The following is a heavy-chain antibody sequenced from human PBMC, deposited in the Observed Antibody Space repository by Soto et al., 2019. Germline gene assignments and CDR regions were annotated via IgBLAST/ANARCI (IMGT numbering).Heavy chain of an antibody. CDR3: ASDDYYDSSGYYYEAPLGY. J-gene: IGHJ4*02. V-gene: IGHV1-69*02. Sequence: SVKVSCKASGGTFSSYTISWVRQAPGQGLEWMGRIIPILGIANYAQKFQGRVTITADKSTSTAYMELSSLRSEDTAVYYCASDDYYDSSGYYYEAPLGYWGQGTLVTVSS. CDR2: IIPILGIA. CDR1: GGTFSSYT. D-gene: IGHD3-22*01.